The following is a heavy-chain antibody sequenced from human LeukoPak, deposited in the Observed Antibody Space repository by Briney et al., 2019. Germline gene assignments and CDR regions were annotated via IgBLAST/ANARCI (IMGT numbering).Heavy chain of an antibody. CDR3: AGDSYGTDY. CDR2: IYYSGNT. Sequence: SETLSLTCTVSGGSISSYYWNWIRQPPGKGLEWIGYIYYSGNTNYNPSLKSRVTISVDTSKNQFSLKPTSVTPADTAVYFCAGDSYGTDYWGQGTLVTVSS. V-gene: IGHV4-59*01. J-gene: IGHJ4*02. CDR1: GGSISSYY. D-gene: IGHD5-18*01.